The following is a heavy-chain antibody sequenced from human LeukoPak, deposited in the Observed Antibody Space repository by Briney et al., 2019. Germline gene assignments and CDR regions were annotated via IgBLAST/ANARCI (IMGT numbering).Heavy chain of an antibody. CDR2: ISAYNGNT. D-gene: IGHD3-16*02. J-gene: IGHJ4*02. Sequence: ASVKVSCKASGYTFTSYGISWVRQAPGQGLEWMGWISAYNGNTNYAQKLQGRVTMTTDTSTSTAYMELRSLRSDDTAVYYCARDYDYVWGSYRDLDYWGQGTLVTVSS. CDR3: ARDYDYVWGSYRDLDY. CDR1: GYTFTSYG. V-gene: IGHV1-18*01.